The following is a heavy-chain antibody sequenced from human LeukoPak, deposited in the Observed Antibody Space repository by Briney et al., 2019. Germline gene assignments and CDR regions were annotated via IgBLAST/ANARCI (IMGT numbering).Heavy chain of an antibody. CDR1: GFTFSSYS. Sequence: GGSLRLSCAASGFTFSSYSMNWVRQAPGKGLEWVSYISSSSSTIYYADSAKGRFTISRDNAKNSLYLQMNSLRAEDTAVYYCARGIDYWGQGTLVTVSS. V-gene: IGHV3-48*04. CDR2: ISSSSSTI. J-gene: IGHJ4*02. CDR3: ARGIDY.